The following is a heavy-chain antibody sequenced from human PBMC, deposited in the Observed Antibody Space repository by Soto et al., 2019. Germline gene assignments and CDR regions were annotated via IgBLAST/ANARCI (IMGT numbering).Heavy chain of an antibody. V-gene: IGHV1-18*04. CDR3: ARVYDDDFWSGPTHLTYGMDV. D-gene: IGHD3-3*01. CDR2: ISAYNGNT. J-gene: IGHJ6*02. Sequence: VASVKVSYKASGYTFTSYGISWVRQAPGQGLEWMGWISAYNGNTNYAQKLQGRVTMTTDTSTSTAYMELRSLRSDDTAVYYCARVYDDDFWSGPTHLTYGMDVWGQGTTVTVSS. CDR1: GYTFTSYG.